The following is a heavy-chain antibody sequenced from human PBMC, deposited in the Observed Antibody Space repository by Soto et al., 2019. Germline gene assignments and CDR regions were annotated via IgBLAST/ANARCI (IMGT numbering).Heavy chain of an antibody. D-gene: IGHD3-22*01. CDR1: GGTFSSYA. V-gene: IGHV1-69*13. CDR3: ARDIGYYDSSGSYYFDY. Sequence: SVKVSCKASGGTFSSYAISWVRQAPGQGLEWMGGIIPIFGTANYAQKFQGRVTITADESTSTAYMELSSLRSEDTAVYYCARDIGYYDSSGSYYFDYWGQRTLVTVSS. J-gene: IGHJ4*02. CDR2: IIPIFGTA.